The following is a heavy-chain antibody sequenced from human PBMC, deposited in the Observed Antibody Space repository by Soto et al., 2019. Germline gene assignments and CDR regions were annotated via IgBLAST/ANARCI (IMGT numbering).Heavy chain of an antibody. CDR1: GFTFSDYY. D-gene: IGHD1-20*01. CDR2: ISSSGSTI. CDR3: ARDRNWKDVVRDFDY. V-gene: IGHV3-11*01. J-gene: IGHJ4*02. Sequence: VGSLRLSCAASGFTFSDYYMSWIRQAPGKGLEWVSYISSSGSTIYYADSVKGRFTISRDNAKNSLYLQMNSLRAEDTAVYYCARDRNWKDVVRDFDYWGQGTLVTVSS.